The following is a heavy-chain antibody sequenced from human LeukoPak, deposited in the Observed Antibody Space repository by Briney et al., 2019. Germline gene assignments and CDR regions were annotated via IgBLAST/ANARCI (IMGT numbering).Heavy chain of an antibody. CDR2: ISSSGSTI. J-gene: IGHJ6*03. D-gene: IGHD6-13*01. CDR3: ARAFQELPQLYYYYYMDV. CDR1: GFTFSSYE. V-gene: IGHV3-48*03. Sequence: GGSLRLSCAASGFTFSSYEMNWVRQAPGKGLEWVSYISSSGSTIHYADSVKGRFTISRDNAKNSLYMQMNSLRAEDTAVYYCARAFQELPQLYYYYYMDVWGKGTTVTVSS.